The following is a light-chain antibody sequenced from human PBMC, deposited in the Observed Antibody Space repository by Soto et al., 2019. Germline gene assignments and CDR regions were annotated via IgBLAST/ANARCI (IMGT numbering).Light chain of an antibody. CDR2: DAS. Sequence: DIQVTQSPSSVSASVGDRVTITCQASQDISNYLNWYQQKPGKAPKLLIYDASNLETGVPSRFSGSGSGTDFTFTISSLQPEDIATYYCQQYDNPSITFGQGTRLEIK. CDR1: QDISNY. J-gene: IGKJ5*01. V-gene: IGKV1-33*01. CDR3: QQYDNPSIT.